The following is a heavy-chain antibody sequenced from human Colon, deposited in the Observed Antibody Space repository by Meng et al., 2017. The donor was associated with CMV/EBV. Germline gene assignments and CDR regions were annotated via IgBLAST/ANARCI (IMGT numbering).Heavy chain of an antibody. CDR2: VYGGTGST. CDR1: GFTFNDYA. D-gene: IGHD5-12*01. CDR3: AKDRYSGYAPYDTIDM. J-gene: IGHJ3*02. Sequence: GESLKISCAASGFTFNDYAMSWVRQAPGKGLEWVSVVYGGTGSTYYADSVKGRFTISRDNSKNTLYLQMNSLSAEDTAVYYCAKDRYSGYAPYDTIDMWGQGTMVTVSS. V-gene: IGHV3-23*03.